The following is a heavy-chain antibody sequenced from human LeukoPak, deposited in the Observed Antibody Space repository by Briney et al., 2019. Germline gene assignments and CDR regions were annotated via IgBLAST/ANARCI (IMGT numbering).Heavy chain of an antibody. CDR2: IYSGGST. J-gene: IGHJ3*02. CDR1: GFIVSSNY. CDR3: ARGGDYVWGSYRYTGDAFDI. V-gene: IGHV3-53*01. D-gene: IGHD3-16*02. Sequence: GGSLRLSCAASGFIVSSNYMSWVRQAPGKGLEWVSVIYSGGSTYYADSVKGRFTISRDNSKNTLYLQMNSLRAEDTAVYYCARGGDYVWGSYRYTGDAFDIWGQGTMVTVSS.